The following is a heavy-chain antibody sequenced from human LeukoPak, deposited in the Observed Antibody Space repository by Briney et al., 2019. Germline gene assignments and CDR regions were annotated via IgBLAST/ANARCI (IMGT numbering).Heavy chain of an antibody. Sequence: GGSLRLSCAASGFTLTSYAMNWVRQAPGKGLEWVSAIRGSADDTYYADSVKGRFTISRDNSKNTLYLQMNSLRAEDTAVYYCAKTVGGTVSRYFDYWGQGTLVTVSS. CDR1: GFTLTSYA. D-gene: IGHD1-26*01. CDR2: IRGSADDT. V-gene: IGHV3-23*01. J-gene: IGHJ4*02. CDR3: AKTVGGTVSRYFDY.